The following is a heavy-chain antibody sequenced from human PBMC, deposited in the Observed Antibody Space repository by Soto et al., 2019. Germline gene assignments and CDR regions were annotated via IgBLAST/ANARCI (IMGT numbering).Heavy chain of an antibody. D-gene: IGHD6-19*01. CDR3: AKGEEAVAGPLFDY. J-gene: IGHJ4*02. CDR1: GCTFSDYA. V-gene: IGHV3-23*01. CDR2: ISGRGGST. Sequence: EVQLLESGGGLVQPGGSLRVSCAASGCTFSDYAMTWVRQAPGKGLEWVSVISGRGGSTYYADSVKGRFTISRDNSKNTLFLQLDGLRAEDTAVYYCAKGEEAVAGPLFDYWGQGTLVTVSS.